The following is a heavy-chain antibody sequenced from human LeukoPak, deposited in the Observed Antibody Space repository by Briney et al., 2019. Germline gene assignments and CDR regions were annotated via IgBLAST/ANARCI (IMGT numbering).Heavy chain of an antibody. D-gene: IGHD3-3*01. CDR1: GYTFTSYG. V-gene: IGHV1-69*13. CDR3: ARDSGFLEWSPPPWFDP. Sequence: GASVKVSCKASGYTFTSYGISWVRQAPGQGLEWMGGIIPIFGTANYAQKFQGRVTITADESTSTAYMELSSLRSEDTAVYYCARDSGFLEWSPPPWFDPWGQGTLVTVSS. CDR2: IIPIFGTA. J-gene: IGHJ5*02.